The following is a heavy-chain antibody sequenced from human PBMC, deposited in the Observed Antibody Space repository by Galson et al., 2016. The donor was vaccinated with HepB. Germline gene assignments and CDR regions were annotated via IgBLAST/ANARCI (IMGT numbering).Heavy chain of an antibody. V-gene: IGHV3-30-3*01. CDR1: GFTLSHYA. CDR3: ARVDGFGEPLYFDY. Sequence: SLRLSCAASGFTLSHYAMDWVRQAPGKGLEWVAVISYDGNTIYYADSVKGRFTLSRDNSKTTLYLQMNSLRAEDTGVYYCARVDGFGEPLYFDYWGQGTLVTVSS. J-gene: IGHJ4*02. CDR2: ISYDGNTI. D-gene: IGHD3-10*01.